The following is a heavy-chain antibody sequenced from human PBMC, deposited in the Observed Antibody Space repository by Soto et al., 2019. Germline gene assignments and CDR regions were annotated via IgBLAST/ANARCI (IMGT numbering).Heavy chain of an antibody. V-gene: IGHV1-24*01. J-gene: IGHJ4*02. D-gene: IGHD5-18*01. CDR2: YVPEDGKT. CDR1: GSTLSEFS. CDR3: ATGVGWGYIFGLQY. Sequence: ASVKVSCKISGSTLSEFSMHWVRQAPGKGLEWMGGYVPEDGKTIYAPKFQDRVIMTEDTSTDTASMELNSLRSEDTAVYFCATGVGWGYIFGLQYWGQGTPVTDYS.